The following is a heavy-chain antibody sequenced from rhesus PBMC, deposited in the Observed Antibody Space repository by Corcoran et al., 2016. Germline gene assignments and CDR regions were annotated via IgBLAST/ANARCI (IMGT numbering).Heavy chain of an antibody. D-gene: IGHD2-33*01. CDR2: FSPYSVYR. Sequence: QVQLVQSGAEIKQPGASVKLSCKASGYSFTTYYIHWVRQAPGQGLEWIGLFSPYSVYRDYAQILQDRVTITTDTSTNTGYLELSSLRSEDTAVYYCTREGTLRGNRFDVWGPGVLVTVSS. CDR1: GYSFTTYY. V-gene: IGHV1-180*01. J-gene: IGHJ5-1*01. CDR3: TREGTLRGNRFDV.